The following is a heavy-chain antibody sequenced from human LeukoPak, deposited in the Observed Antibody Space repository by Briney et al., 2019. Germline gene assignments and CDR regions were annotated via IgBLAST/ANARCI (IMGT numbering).Heavy chain of an antibody. V-gene: IGHV4-59*01. CDR3: ARAGGVDTAMDANFDY. D-gene: IGHD5-18*01. Sequence: PSETLSLTCTVSGGSISSYYWSWIRQPPGKGLEWIGYIYYNGGTNYNPSLRSRVTISVDTSKDHFSLRLSSVTAADTAMYYCARAGGVDTAMDANFDYWGQGTLVTVSS. CDR2: IYYNGGT. CDR1: GGSISSYY. J-gene: IGHJ4*02.